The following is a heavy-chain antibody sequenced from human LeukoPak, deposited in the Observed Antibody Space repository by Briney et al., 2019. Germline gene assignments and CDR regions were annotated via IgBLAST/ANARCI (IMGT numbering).Heavy chain of an antibody. V-gene: IGHV4-59*08. J-gene: IGHJ6*03. CDR1: GGSITTYY. CDR3: ARLHYSKDGISRPSMDV. CDR2: IYYTGTT. Sequence: SETLSLTCTVSGGSITTYYWSWIRQSPGKRLEWMGYIYYTGTTNYNPSLKSRVTISVDTSKNQFSLKVNSVADADMAVYYCARLHYSKDGISRPSMDVWGRGTTVIVSS. D-gene: IGHD4-11*01.